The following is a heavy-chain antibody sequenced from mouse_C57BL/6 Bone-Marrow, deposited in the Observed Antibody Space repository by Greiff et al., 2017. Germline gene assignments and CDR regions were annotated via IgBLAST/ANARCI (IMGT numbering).Heavy chain of an antibody. J-gene: IGHJ2*01. CDR2: ISDGGSYT. CDR1: GFTFSSYA. V-gene: IGHV5-4*01. D-gene: IGHD6-2*01. Sequence: LMESGGGLVKPGGSLKLSCAASGFTFSSYAMSWVRQTPEKRLEWVATISDGGSYTYYPDNVKGRFTISRDNAKNNLYLQMSHLKSEDTAMYYCARDLSGDYWGQGTTLTVSS. CDR3: ARDLSGDY.